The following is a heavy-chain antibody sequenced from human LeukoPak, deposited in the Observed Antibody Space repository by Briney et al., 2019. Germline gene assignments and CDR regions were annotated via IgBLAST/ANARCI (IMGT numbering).Heavy chain of an antibody. D-gene: IGHD2-2*01. CDR2: MNPNSGNT. V-gene: IGHV1-8*01. J-gene: IGHJ6*02. CDR1: GYTFTSYD. Sequence: ASVKVSCKASGYTFTSYDINWVRQATGQGLEWMGWMNPNSGNTGYAQKFQGRVTMTRNTSISTAYMELSSLRSEDTAVYYCARVDIVVAPAAMTYYYYGMDVWGQGTTVTVSS. CDR3: ARVDIVVAPAAMTYYYYGMDV.